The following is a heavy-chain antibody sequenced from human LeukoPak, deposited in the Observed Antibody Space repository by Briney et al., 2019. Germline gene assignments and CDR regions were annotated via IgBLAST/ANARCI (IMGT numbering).Heavy chain of an antibody. V-gene: IGHV4-34*01. CDR3: VRAPETVAIDY. D-gene: IGHD5-12*01. Sequence: SETLSLTCAVYGESFIGYYWTWIRQPPGKGLEWIGEINHSGSTNYNPSLRSRVTISVDTSKNQFSLRLTSVTAADTAVYYCVRAPETVAIDYWGQGTLVTVSS. CDR1: GESFIGYY. CDR2: INHSGST. J-gene: IGHJ4*02.